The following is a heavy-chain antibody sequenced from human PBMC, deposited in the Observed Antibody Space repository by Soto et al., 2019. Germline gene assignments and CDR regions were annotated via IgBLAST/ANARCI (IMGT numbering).Heavy chain of an antibody. Sequence: QVQLVQSGAEVKKPGSSVKVSCKASGGTFSSYAISWVRQAPGQGLEWMGGIIPIFGTANYAQKFQGRVTITEDDYTSTAYMELRRMRSEDTDEYYCARGLVPAAYDAFDIWGQGTMVTVSS. CDR3: ARGLVPAAYDAFDI. J-gene: IGHJ3*02. CDR2: IIPIFGTA. V-gene: IGHV1-69*01. D-gene: IGHD2-2*01. CDR1: GGTFSSYA.